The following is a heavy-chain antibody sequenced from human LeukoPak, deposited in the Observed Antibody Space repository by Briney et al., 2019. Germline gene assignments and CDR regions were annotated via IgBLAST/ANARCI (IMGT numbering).Heavy chain of an antibody. CDR1: GGSFSGYY. CDR2: IYYSGST. Sequence: SETLSLTCAVYGGSFSGYYWSWIRQPPGKGLEWIGYIYYSGSTNYNPSLKSRVTISVDTSKNQFSLKLSSVTAADTAVYYCAREGTPDAFDIWGQGTMVTVSS. J-gene: IGHJ3*02. CDR3: AREGTPDAFDI. V-gene: IGHV4-59*01.